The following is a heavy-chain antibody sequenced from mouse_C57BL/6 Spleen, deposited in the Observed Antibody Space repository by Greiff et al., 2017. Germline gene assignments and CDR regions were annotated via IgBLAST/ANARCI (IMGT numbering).Heavy chain of an antibody. CDR1: GFSLTSYA. CDR2: IWTGGGT. CDR3: ARFYGNYEHYYAMDY. Sequence: VTLVESGPGLVAPSQSLSITCTVSGFSLTSYALSWVRQPPGKGLEWLGVIWTGGGTNYNSALKSRLSISKDNSKSQGFLKMNSLQTNDTARDTGARFYGNYEHYYAMDYWGQGTSVTVSS. V-gene: IGHV2-9-1*01. D-gene: IGHD2-1*01. J-gene: IGHJ4*01.